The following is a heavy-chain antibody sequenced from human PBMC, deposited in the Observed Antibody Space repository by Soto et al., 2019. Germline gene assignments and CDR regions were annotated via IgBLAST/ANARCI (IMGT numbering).Heavy chain of an antibody. CDR2: ISYDGSNK. V-gene: IGHV3-30-3*01. J-gene: IGHJ4*02. CDR1: GFTFNTYN. Sequence: QVQLVESGGGVVQPGRSLRLSCAASGFTFNTYNMHWVRQAPGKGLEWMAVISYDGSNKYYADSVKGRFTISRDNSKNTLYLQMNSLSAEDSAIYYCARGGEDKVVFNYWGQGTLVTVSS. CDR3: ARGGEDKVVFNY. D-gene: IGHD3-10*01.